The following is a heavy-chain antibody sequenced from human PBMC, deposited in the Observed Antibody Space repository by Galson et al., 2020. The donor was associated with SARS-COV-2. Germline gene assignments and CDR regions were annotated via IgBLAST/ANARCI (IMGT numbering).Heavy chain of an antibody. CDR3: ARSPTYYYDSSGYYLDY. CDR1: GGSFSGYY. CDR2: INHSGST. Sequence: SETLSLTCAVYGGSFSGYYWSWIRQPPGKGLEWIGEINHSGSTNYNPSLKSRVTISVDTSKNQFSLKLSSVTAADTAVYYCARSPTYYYDSSGYYLDYWGQGTLVTVSS. V-gene: IGHV4-34*01. D-gene: IGHD3-22*01. J-gene: IGHJ4*02.